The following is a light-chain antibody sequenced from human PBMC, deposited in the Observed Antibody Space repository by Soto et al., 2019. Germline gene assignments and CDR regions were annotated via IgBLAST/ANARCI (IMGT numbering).Light chain of an antibody. CDR2: GAS. CDR3: QEYNNWHPIT. CDR1: QSVSSR. J-gene: IGKJ4*01. Sequence: ELVMTQASVTLSVYPVARVNLSCRASQSVSSRLVWYQRKPGQAPGLLIYGASTRATGIPVRFSGSGSGTDFTLTITSLQSEDFAAYYCQEYNNWHPITFGGGTTVDIK. V-gene: IGKV3-15*01.